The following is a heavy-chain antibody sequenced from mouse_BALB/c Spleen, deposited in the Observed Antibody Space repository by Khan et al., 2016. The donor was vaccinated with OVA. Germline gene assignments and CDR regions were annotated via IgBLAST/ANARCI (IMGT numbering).Heavy chain of an antibody. Sequence: MQLEESGGDLVKPGGSLKLSCAASGFTFSSYSMSWVRQTPDKRLEWVASISSGGDYTYYPDSVKGRFTISRDNAKNTLYLQMSDLKSEDTAMYYCADRLTGSFAYWGQGTLVTVSA. CDR1: GFTFSSYS. CDR3: ADRLTGSFAY. D-gene: IGHD4-1*01. V-gene: IGHV5-6*01. CDR2: ISSGGDYT. J-gene: IGHJ3*01.